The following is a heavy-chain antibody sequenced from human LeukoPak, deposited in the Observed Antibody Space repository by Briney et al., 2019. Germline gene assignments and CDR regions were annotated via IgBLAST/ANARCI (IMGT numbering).Heavy chain of an antibody. CDR1: GGSFSGYY. D-gene: IGHD3-3*01. J-gene: IGHJ5*02. Sequence: PSETLSLTCAVYGGSFSGYYWSWIRQPPGKGLEWIGEINHSGSTNYKPSLRSRVTISVDRPKKQFSLKLSSVNVADTDVYYCARGLPRNDFWSGFATYWFDPWGRGTLVTVSS. CDR3: ARGLPRNDFWSGFATYWFDP. V-gene: IGHV4-34*01. CDR2: INHSGST.